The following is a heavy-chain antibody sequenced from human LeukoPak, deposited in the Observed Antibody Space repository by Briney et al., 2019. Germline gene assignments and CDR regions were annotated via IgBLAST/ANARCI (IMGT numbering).Heavy chain of an antibody. J-gene: IGHJ5*02. Sequence: SVKVSCKASGGTFSSYTISWVRQAPGQGLEWMGRIIPILDIANYAQKFQGRVTITADKSTSTAYMELSSLRSEDTAVYYCARGCDDFWSGYFPTNWFDPWGQGTLVTVSS. D-gene: IGHD3-3*01. CDR1: GGTFSSYT. CDR3: ARGCDDFWSGYFPTNWFDP. CDR2: IIPILDIA. V-gene: IGHV1-69*02.